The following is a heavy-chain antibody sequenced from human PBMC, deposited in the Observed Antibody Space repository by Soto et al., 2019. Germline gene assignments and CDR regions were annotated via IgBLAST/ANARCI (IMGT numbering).Heavy chain of an antibody. J-gene: IGHJ6*02. CDR3: ARGSRLIEARRGYYYSGMDV. CDR1: GVSISSYY. Sequence: PETLSLTCTVSGVSISSYYWSWIRQPPGKGLEWMGYIYYSGSTNYNPSLKSRVTISVDTSKNQFSLKLSSVTAAATAVYYCARGSRLIEARRGYYYSGMDVWGQGTPVTVSS. D-gene: IGHD6-6*01. V-gene: IGHV4-59*01. CDR2: IYYSGST.